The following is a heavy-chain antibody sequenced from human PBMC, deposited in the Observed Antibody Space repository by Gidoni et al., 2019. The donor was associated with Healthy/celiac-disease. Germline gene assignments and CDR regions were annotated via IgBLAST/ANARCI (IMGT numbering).Heavy chain of an antibody. Sequence: QVQLVESGGGVVQPGMSLRLSCASSGFTFSSYGMHWVRQAPGKGLEWVAVISYDGSNKYYADSVKGRFTISRDNSKNTLYLQMNSLRAEDTAVYYCARDYYDSSGFFDYWGQGTLVTVSS. V-gene: IGHV3-30*03. J-gene: IGHJ4*02. CDR3: ARDYYDSSGFFDY. CDR1: GFTFSSYG. CDR2: ISYDGSNK. D-gene: IGHD3-22*01.